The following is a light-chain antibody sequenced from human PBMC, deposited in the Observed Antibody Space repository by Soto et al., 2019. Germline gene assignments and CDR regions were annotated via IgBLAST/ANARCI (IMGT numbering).Light chain of an antibody. CDR1: QDIRND. J-gene: IGKJ1*01. Sequence: NHMSQSLSTLSASVEDCVTITFRASQDIRNDLGWYQQKPGMAPRFLIYAAFNLQSGVPSRFSGSGSGTAFTLTISSLQPEDFATYYCVEHYNYPPTFGQGTKGDIK. V-gene: IGKV1-6*01. CDR3: VEHYNYPPT. CDR2: AAF.